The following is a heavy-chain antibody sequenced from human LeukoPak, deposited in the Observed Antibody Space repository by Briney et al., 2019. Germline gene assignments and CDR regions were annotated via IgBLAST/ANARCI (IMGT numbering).Heavy chain of an antibody. CDR3: ARDIGKRRRYYYDSSGYPTYFDY. CDR1: GYTFTVYY. V-gene: IGHV1-2*02. J-gene: IGHJ4*02. D-gene: IGHD3-22*01. Sequence: EASVKVSCKASGYTFTVYYMHWVRQAPGQGLEWMGWINPNSGGTNYAQKFQGRVTMTRDTSISTAYMELGRLRSDDTAVYYCARDIGKRRRYYYDSSGYPTYFDYWGQGTLVTVSS. CDR2: INPNSGGT.